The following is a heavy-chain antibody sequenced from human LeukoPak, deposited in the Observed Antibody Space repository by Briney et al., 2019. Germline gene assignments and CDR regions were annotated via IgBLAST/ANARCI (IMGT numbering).Heavy chain of an antibody. J-gene: IGHJ4*02. Sequence: GGSLRLSCAASGFTFTDYWMHWVRQVPGKGLVWVSIINTDTRGTYYADSVKGRFTISRDNAKNSLYLQMNSLRAEDTAVYYCARDSSGSRDWGQGTLVTVSS. V-gene: IGHV3-74*01. D-gene: IGHD3-10*01. CDR3: ARDSSGSRD. CDR2: INTDTRGT. CDR1: GFTFTDYW.